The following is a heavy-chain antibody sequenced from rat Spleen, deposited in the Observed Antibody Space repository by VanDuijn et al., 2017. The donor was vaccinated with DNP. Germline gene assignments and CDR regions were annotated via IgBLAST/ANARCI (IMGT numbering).Heavy chain of an antibody. Sequence: EVKLVESGGGLVQPGRSLKLSCAASGFIFFDYWMGWVRQAPGKGLEWIGQINKDSTTISFTPSLKDKFTISRSNAQNTLFLQMSKLGSADTAIYYCARGPNYGDYVDYFDSWGQGVMVTVSS. CDR2: INKDSTTI. V-gene: IGHV4-2*01. CDR3: ARGPNYGDYVDYFDS. J-gene: IGHJ2*01. CDR1: GFIFFDYW. D-gene: IGHD1-11*01.